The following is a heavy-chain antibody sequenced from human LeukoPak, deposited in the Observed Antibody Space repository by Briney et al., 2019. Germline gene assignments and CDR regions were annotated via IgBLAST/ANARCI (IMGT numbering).Heavy chain of an antibody. J-gene: IGHJ5*02. Sequence: SETLSLTCTVSGGSISSYYWSWIRQPPGKGLEWIGYIYYSGSTYYNPSLKSRVTISVDTSKNQFSLKLSSVTAADTAVYYCARGSYMITFGGVIAPNWFDPWGQGTLVTVSS. D-gene: IGHD3-16*02. CDR2: IYYSGST. CDR1: GGSISSYY. V-gene: IGHV4-59*12. CDR3: ARGSYMITFGGVIAPNWFDP.